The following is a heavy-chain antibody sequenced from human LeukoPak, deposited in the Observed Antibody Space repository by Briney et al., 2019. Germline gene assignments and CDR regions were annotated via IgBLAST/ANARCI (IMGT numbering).Heavy chain of an antibody. CDR2: INHSGST. J-gene: IGHJ2*01. Sequence: SETLSLTCAVYGGSFSGYYWSWIRQPPGKGLEWIGEINHSGSTNYNPSLKSRVTISVATSKNHFSLKLSSVTAADTAVYYCTRGEYGDPAGYCYFDLWGRGTLVTVSS. CDR1: GGSFSGYY. D-gene: IGHD4-17*01. V-gene: IGHV4-34*01. CDR3: TRGEYGDPAGYCYFDL.